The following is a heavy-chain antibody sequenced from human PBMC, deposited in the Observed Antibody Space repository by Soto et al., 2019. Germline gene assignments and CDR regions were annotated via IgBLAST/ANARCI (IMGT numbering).Heavy chain of an antibody. CDR3: ARRKVANYYYYYGMDV. CDR1: GYSFTSYW. CDR2: IDPSDSYT. V-gene: IGHV5-10-1*01. D-gene: IGHD5-12*01. J-gene: IGHJ6*02. Sequence: PGESLKISCKGSGYSFTSYWISWVRQMPGKGLEWMGRIDPSDSYTNYSPSFQGHVTTSADKSISTAYLQWSSLKASDTAMYYCARRKVANYYYYYGMDVWGQGTTVTVS.